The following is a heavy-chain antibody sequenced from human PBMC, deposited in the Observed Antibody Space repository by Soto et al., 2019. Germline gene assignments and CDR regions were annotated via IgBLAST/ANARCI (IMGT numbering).Heavy chain of an antibody. D-gene: IGHD2-21*02. V-gene: IGHV1-69*02. CDR3: AKAPTASAPFVF. Sequence: QVKLVQSGAEMKRPESSVKVSCETSGGTFTNYTSSWVRQAPGQGLEWMGWIIPVLNIAKYAQKFQGRINSTADKSTNTAYLELSSLRSEDTAIYFGAKAPTASAPFVFWGQGTLVTVSS. CDR2: IIPVLNIA. J-gene: IGHJ4*02. CDR1: GGTFTNYT.